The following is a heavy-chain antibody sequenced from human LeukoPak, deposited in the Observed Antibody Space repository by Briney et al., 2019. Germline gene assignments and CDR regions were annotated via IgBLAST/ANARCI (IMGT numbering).Heavy chain of an antibody. J-gene: IGHJ4*02. V-gene: IGHV1-2*02. Sequence: ASVKVSCKASGYSFSEYYVHWVRQAPGQGLGWMGWIDPNSGGTNSAQKFQGRVTMTRDTSINTAYMELTILRSDDTAVYYCARGDYGDRNDYWGQGTLITVSS. CDR3: ARGDYGDRNDY. CDR2: IDPNSGGT. D-gene: IGHD4-17*01. CDR1: GYSFSEYY.